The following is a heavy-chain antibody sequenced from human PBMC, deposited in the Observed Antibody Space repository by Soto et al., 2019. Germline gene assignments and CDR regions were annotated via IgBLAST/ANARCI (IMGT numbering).Heavy chain of an antibody. CDR2: INYSGST. CDR3: ARRNYFYALAV. V-gene: IGHV4-34*01. J-gene: IGHJ6*02. CDR1: GGSFSGYY. Sequence: SETLSLTCAVSGGSFSGYYWGWVRQPPGKGLEWVGEINYSGSTNYNPSLKRRVTISVDTSKNQVSLKVTSVTAADTAMYYCARRNYFYALAVWGQGTKVTVS.